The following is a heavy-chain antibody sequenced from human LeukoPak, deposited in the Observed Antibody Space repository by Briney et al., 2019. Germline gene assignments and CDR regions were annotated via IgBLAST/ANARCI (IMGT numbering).Heavy chain of an antibody. J-gene: IGHJ6*03. CDR3: ARGTEGSENGSGRWWYYYMDV. D-gene: IGHD3-10*01. Sequence: SETLSLTCTVSGGSTSSYYWSWIRQPPGKGLEWIGYIYYSGSTNYNPSLKSRVTISVDTSKNQFSLKLSSVTAADTAVYYCARGTEGSENGSGRWWYYYMDVWGKGTTVTVSS. CDR1: GGSTSSYY. V-gene: IGHV4-59*01. CDR2: IYYSGST.